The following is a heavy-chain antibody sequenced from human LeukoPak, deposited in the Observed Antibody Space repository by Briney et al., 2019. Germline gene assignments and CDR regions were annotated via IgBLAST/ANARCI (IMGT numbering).Heavy chain of an antibody. Sequence: KPGGSLRLSCEASGFTFSDFYMTWLRQATWKRLEWVSYISGSGSDIKYADSVKGRFSISRDNADNTLYLQMNSLRAEDTAMYYCSRDPRLVDYWGQGTLVTVSS. V-gene: IGHV3-11*01. J-gene: IGHJ4*02. CDR3: SRDPRLVDY. CDR1: GFTFSDFY. CDR2: ISGSGSDI.